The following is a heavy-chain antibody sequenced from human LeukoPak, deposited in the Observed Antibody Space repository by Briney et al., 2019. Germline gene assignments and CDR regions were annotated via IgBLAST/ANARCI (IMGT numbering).Heavy chain of an antibody. Sequence: ASMKVSCKASGYSFTDYYIHWVRQAPGQGLEWMGWINPNSGDTNSAQRFQGRVTMTRDTPISTLYMELSRLRSDDTAVYYCARLIVVVPAAIHAFDIWGQGTLVTVSS. CDR1: GYSFTDYY. CDR2: INPNSGDT. D-gene: IGHD2-2*01. J-gene: IGHJ3*02. V-gene: IGHV1-2*02. CDR3: ARLIVVVPAAIHAFDI.